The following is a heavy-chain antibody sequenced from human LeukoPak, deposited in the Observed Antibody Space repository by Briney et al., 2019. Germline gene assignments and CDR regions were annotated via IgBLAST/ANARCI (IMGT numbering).Heavy chain of an antibody. CDR2: ICANDGNT. V-gene: IGHV3-23*01. CDR1: GFFFSDSA. D-gene: IGHD2-15*01. Sequence: GGSLRLSCAASGFFFSDSAMAWVRQAPGKGLEWVSVICANDGNTYYADAVKGRFTISRDNSKDTLYLQMDSLSAEDTAVYYCAKGSGSSCYSPCDYWGQGILVTVSS. J-gene: IGHJ4*02. CDR3: AKGSGSSCYSPCDY.